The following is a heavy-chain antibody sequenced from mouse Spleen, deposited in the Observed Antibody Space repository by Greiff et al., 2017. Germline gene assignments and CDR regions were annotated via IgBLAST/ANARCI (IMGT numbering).Heavy chain of an antibody. CDR2: ILPGSGST. V-gene: IGHV1-9*01. CDR1: GYTFTGYW. D-gene: IGHD3-2*02. CDR3: AIERDSSGYGYFDV. J-gene: IGHJ1*03. Sequence: VQLQESGAELMKPGASVKLSCKATGYTFTGYWIEWVKQRPGHGLEWIGEILPGSGSTNYNEKFKGKATLTVDKSSSTAYMQLSSLTSEDSAVYYCAIERDSSGYGYFDVWGTGTTVTVSS.